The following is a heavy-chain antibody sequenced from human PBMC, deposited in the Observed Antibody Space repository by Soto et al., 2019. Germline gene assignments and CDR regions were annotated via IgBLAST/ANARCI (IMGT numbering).Heavy chain of an antibody. J-gene: IGHJ1*01. CDR2: ITYGGSI. V-gene: IGHV4-31*03. D-gene: IGHD5-18*01. CDR3: AKMERTQLWLLVQN. Sequence: PLSLTCTVSGASITNDDFFWSWVRQHPDKGLEWLAYITYGGSIYYNPSLRSRLSVSIDKSKSQFSLNVRSVTAADTAVYFCAKMERTQLWLLVQNWGQG. CDR1: GASITNDDFF.